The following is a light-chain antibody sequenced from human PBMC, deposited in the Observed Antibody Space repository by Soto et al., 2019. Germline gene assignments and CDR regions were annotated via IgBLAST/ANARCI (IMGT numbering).Light chain of an antibody. CDR2: EVT. V-gene: IGLV2-8*01. Sequence: QSVLTQPPSASGSPGQSVTISCTGTSSDVGGYNYVSWYQQYPGRAPKLMIYEVTKRPSGVPDRFSVSKSGNTASLTVSGLQAEDEADYCCSSYAASNNFYFVFGGGTKLTVL. CDR3: SSYAASNNFYFV. J-gene: IGLJ3*02. CDR1: SSDVGGYNY.